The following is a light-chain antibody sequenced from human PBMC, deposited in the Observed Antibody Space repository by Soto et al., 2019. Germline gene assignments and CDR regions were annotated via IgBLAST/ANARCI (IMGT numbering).Light chain of an antibody. V-gene: IGKV3-15*01. CDR2: GAS. CDR3: HQYDDGPYT. CDR1: QSVSSN. J-gene: IGKJ2*01. Sequence: EIVMTQSPATLPLSPGERATLSCRASQSVSSNVAWYQQIPGQTPRLLIYGASTRATGIPVRFSGSGSGTEFTLTISSLQSEDFAVYYCHQYDDGPYTFGQGTKVEI.